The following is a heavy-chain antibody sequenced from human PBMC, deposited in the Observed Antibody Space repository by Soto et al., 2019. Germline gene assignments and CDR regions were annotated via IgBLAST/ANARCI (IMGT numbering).Heavy chain of an antibody. V-gene: IGHV5-51*01. J-gene: IGHJ6*02. CDR3: ARGTNRDYSNYYYYYGMDV. CDR1: GYSFTSYW. D-gene: IGHD4-4*01. CDR2: IYPGDSDT. Sequence: PGESLKISCKGSGYSFTSYWIGWVRQMPGKGLEWMGIIYPGDSDTRYSPSFQGQVTISADKSISTAYLQWSSLKASDTAMYYCARGTNRDYSNYYYYYGMDVWGQGTTVTVSS.